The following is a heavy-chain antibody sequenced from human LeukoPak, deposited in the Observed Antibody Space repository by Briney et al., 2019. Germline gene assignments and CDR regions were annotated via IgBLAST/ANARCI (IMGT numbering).Heavy chain of an antibody. J-gene: IGHJ4*02. Sequence: GGSLRLSCATSGFTFSNHAMHWVRQATGKGMEWVSAIGTAGDTFYPGSVKGRFTISRENAKNSLSLQMNSLRAEDTAVYYCVRQQTPHGNFDYWGQGTLITVSS. CDR3: VRQQTPHGNFDY. CDR2: IGTAGDT. D-gene: IGHD1-26*01. CDR1: GFTFSNHA. V-gene: IGHV3-13*01.